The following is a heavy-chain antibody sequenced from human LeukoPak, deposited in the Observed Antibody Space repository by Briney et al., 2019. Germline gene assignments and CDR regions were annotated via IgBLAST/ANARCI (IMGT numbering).Heavy chain of an antibody. V-gene: IGHV3-30*02. CDR2: IRYDGSNE. J-gene: IGHJ3*02. D-gene: IGHD1-26*01. CDR3: AKDSAVSGSYPDASDI. CDR1: GFTFSSFG. Sequence: PGGSLRLSCAASGFTFSSFGMHWVRQAPGKGLEWVAFIRYDGSNEYYIDSVRGRFTLSRDNSKNTLYLQMNSLRAEDTAVYYCAKDSAVSGSYPDASDIWGQGTMVTVSS.